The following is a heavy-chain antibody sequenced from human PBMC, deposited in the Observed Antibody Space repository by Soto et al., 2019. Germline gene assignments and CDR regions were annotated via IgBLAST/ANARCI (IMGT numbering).Heavy chain of an antibody. V-gene: IGHV4-59*01. CDR2: MSFSGAT. Sequence: EDLAFTGTVSGGSTSSYYRSCVRQTPGNRLDWIGAMSFSGATYSSPSLKGRAALSVDTSENHLSLTLNSVTSADTAVYFCARDRRDGYKRYFEFWGQGNQVTVSS. D-gene: IGHD5-12*01. CDR1: GGSTSSYY. J-gene: IGHJ4*02. CDR3: ARDRRDGYKRYFEF.